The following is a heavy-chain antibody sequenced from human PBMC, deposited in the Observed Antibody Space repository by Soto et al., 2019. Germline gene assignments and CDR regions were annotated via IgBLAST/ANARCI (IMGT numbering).Heavy chain of an antibody. J-gene: IGHJ4*02. CDR3: AREVIAVAVPGLFDY. V-gene: IGHV3-30-3*01. D-gene: IGHD6-19*01. CDR2: ISYDGSNK. CDR1: GFTFSSYA. Sequence: QVQLVESGGGVVQPGRSLRLSCAASGFTFSSYAMHWVRQAPGKGLEWVAVISYDGSNKYYADSVKGRFTISRDKSKNTLYLQMNSLRAEDTAVYYCAREVIAVAVPGLFDYWGQGTLVTVSS.